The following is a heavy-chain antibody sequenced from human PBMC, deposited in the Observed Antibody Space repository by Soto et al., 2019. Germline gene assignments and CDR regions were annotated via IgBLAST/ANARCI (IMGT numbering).Heavy chain of an antibody. V-gene: IGHV2-5*01. CDR2: IFWNDDE. J-gene: IGHJ4*02. CDR3: VLTGYSYDPFGY. CDR1: GVSLTSYGVG. Sequence: QITLKESGPALVQPTQTLTLTCTFSGVSLTSYGVGVGWIRQPPGKALEWLALIFWNDDERYSPSLKSRLTITKDNSKNQVVLTMTNMDHVDTATYYCVLTGYSYDPFGYWGRGTLVTVAS. D-gene: IGHD5-18*01.